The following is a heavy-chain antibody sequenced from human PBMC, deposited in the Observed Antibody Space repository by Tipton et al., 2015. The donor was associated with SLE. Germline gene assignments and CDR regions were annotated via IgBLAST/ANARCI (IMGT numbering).Heavy chain of an antibody. V-gene: IGHV3-48*04. D-gene: IGHD3-22*01. CDR1: GFTFDDYG. CDR3: ARDGAYYDNSGYYDFDY. CDR2: ISSSSSSI. J-gene: IGHJ4*02. Sequence: GSLRLSCAASGFTFDDYGMSWVRQAPGKGLEWVSYISSSSSSIYYADSVRGRFTVSRDNAKKSVYLQMNSLRAEDTAVYYCARDGAYYDNSGYYDFDYWGQGTLVTVSS.